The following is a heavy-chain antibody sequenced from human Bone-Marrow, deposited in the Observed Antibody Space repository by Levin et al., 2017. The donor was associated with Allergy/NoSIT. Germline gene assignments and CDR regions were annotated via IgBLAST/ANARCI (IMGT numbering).Heavy chain of an antibody. V-gene: IGHV1-69*13. CDR1: GGTFSSYV. CDR3: ARAPGIAVAAADDF. CDR2: IIPLLRTP. J-gene: IGHJ4*02. Sequence: AASVKVSCKASGGTFSSYVISWVRQAPGQGLEWMGGIIPLLRTPTYAQNFQGRVTISADESTSTAYMELSSLRSDDTAVYYCARAPGIAVAAADDFWGQGTLVTVSS. D-gene: IGHD6-19*01.